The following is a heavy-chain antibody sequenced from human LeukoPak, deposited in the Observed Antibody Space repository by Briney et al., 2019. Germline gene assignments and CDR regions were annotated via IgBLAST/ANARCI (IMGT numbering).Heavy chain of an antibody. D-gene: IGHD3-22*01. CDR3: ARERRLYYYDSSGYWEGWDV. Sequence: GASVKVSCKASGYTFTGYYMHWVRQAPGQGLEWMGWINPNSGGTNYAQKFQGRVTMTRDTSISTAYMELSRLRSDDTAVYYCARERRLYYYDSSGYWEGWDVWGKGTTVTISS. J-gene: IGHJ6*04. V-gene: IGHV1-2*02. CDR1: GYTFTGYY. CDR2: INPNSGGT.